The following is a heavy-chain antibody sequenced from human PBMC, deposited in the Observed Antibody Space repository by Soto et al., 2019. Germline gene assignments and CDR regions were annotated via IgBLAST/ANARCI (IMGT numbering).Heavy chain of an antibody. CDR2: IIPIFGTA. D-gene: IGHD5-18*01. CDR1: GGTFSSYA. V-gene: IGHV1-69*13. J-gene: IGHJ6*02. Sequence: SVKVSCKASGGTFSSYAISWVRQAPGQGLEWMGGIIPIFGTANYAQKFQGRVTITADESTSTAYMELSSLRSEDTAVYYCARTRGYSYGYDYYYYGMDVWGQGTTVTVSS. CDR3: ARTRGYSYGYDYYYYGMDV.